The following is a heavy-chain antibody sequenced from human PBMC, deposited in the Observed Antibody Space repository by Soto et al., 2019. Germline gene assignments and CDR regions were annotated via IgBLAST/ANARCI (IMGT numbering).Heavy chain of an antibody. D-gene: IGHD2-15*01. Sequence: GGSLRLSCAASGFTFSSYWMSWVRQAPGKGLEWVANIKQDGSEKYYVDSVKGRFTISRDNAKNSLYLQMNSLRAEVTAVYYCARGTCDSSGGSCYVDYWGQGTLVTVSS. CDR2: IKQDGSEK. J-gene: IGHJ4*02. CDR3: ARGTCDSSGGSCYVDY. CDR1: GFTFSSYW. V-gene: IGHV3-7*01.